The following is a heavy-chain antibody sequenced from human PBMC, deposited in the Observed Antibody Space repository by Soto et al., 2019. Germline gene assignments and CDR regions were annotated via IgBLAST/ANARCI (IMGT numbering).Heavy chain of an antibody. J-gene: IGHJ4*02. Sequence: ETLSLTCTVSGGSVSTSSYFWDWIRQPPGKGLEWVGSIYYGGSIYYSPSLKSRVSMSVDTSKDQFSLRLYSVTAADTAVYYCARSSSEGFYNGMVPGIPSYFDHWGQGTTVTVSS. D-gene: IGHD3-10*01. V-gene: IGHV4-39*01. CDR1: GGSVSTSSYF. CDR3: ARSSSEGFYNGMVPGIPSYFDH. CDR2: IYYGGSI.